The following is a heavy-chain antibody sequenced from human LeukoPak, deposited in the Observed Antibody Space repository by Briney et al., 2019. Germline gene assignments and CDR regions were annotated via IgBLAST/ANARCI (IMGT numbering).Heavy chain of an antibody. Sequence: SETLSLTCILSGGPMNNYHWSWIRQPPGKGLEWIAYIHYTEYTNHRPFLKSRVNQSLDTSKNQFSLKLSSVTAADTAFYYCARILEGSGAAFDIWGQGTMVTVSS. V-gene: IGHV4-59*01. J-gene: IGHJ3*02. CDR2: IHYTEYT. D-gene: IGHD1-26*01. CDR3: ARILEGSGAAFDI. CDR1: GGPMNNYH.